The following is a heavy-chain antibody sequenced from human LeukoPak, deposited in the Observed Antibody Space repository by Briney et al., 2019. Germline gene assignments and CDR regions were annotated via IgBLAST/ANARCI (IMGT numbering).Heavy chain of an antibody. J-gene: IGHJ5*02. CDR1: GFSLSTSGVG. V-gene: IGHV2-5*02. CDR3: AHSTRRYFDWFNWFDP. Sequence: SGPTLVKPTQTLTLTCTFSGFSLSTSGVGVGWIRQPPGKALEWLALIYWDDDKRYSPSLKSRLTITKDTSKNQVVLTMTNMDPVDTATYYCAHSTRRYFDWFNWFDPWGQGTLVTVSS. CDR2: IYWDDDK. D-gene: IGHD3-9*01.